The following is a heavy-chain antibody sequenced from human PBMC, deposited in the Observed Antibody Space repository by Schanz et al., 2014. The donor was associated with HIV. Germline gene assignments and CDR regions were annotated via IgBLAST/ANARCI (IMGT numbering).Heavy chain of an antibody. J-gene: IGHJ6*02. CDR3: AKSPIFGDVIFYGMDV. D-gene: IGHD3-3*02. V-gene: IGHV1-69*01. CDR2: MIPSFRLR. CDR1: GGTFSSYA. Sequence: QVQLMQSGAEVKRPGASVKISCKASGGTFSSYAISWVRQAPGQGPEWMGGMIPSFRLRTSAQKFPGRVTIASDDSAGTAYMELNSLMSDDTAVYYCAKSPIFGDVIFYGMDVWGQGTTVTVSS.